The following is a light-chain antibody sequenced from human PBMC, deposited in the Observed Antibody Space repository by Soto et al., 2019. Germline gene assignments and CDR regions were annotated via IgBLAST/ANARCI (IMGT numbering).Light chain of an antibody. J-gene: IGKJ2*01. V-gene: IGKV3-15*01. Sequence: EIVMTQSPATLSVSPGERATLSCRASQSVSSNLAWYQQKPGQAPRLLIYGAHTRATGIPDRFSGSGSGKEFTLTISSLQSEDFAHYYCQQYSNWPPYTFGQGTKLEIK. CDR1: QSVSSN. CDR3: QQYSNWPPYT. CDR2: GAH.